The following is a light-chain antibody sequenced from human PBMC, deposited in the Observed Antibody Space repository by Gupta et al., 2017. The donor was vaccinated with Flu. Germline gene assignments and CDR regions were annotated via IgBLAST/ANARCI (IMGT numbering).Light chain of an antibody. CDR2: KAS. CDR1: QTINNW. V-gene: IGKV1-5*03. Sequence: GDRVTITCRASQTINNWLAWYQQKPGKVPKLLINKASSLQSGVPSRFSGSGSGTDFTLTISSLQPDDFATYYCQQYNTYPSTFGQGTRLEIK. J-gene: IGKJ5*01. CDR3: QQYNTYPST.